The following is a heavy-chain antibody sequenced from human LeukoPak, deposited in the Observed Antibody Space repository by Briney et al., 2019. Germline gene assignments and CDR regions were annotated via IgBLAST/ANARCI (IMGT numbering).Heavy chain of an antibody. CDR2: LYHSGST. J-gene: IGHJ4*02. Sequence: SETLSLTCAVSGYFIRSGHYWGWIRQPPGKGLEWIGSLYHSGSTDYNPSLRSRVTISVDTSKNQFSLKLTSVTAADTALYYCARLLSGSYSQFDYWGQGTLVTVSS. CDR3: ARLLSGSYSQFDY. D-gene: IGHD1-26*01. V-gene: IGHV4-38-2*01. CDR1: GYFIRSGHY.